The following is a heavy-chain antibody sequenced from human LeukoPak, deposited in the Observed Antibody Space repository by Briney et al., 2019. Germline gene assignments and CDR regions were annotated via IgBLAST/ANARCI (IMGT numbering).Heavy chain of an antibody. Sequence: SESLSLTCTVSGGSISSSSYYWGWLRQPPGKGLECIGSIYYSGSTYYNPSLKSRGTISVDTSKNQFSLKLSSVTAADTAVYCCARLGYDSSRSGFDYWGQGTLVTVSS. J-gene: IGHJ4*02. V-gene: IGHV4-39*01. D-gene: IGHD3-22*01. CDR2: IYYSGST. CDR1: GGSISSSSYY. CDR3: ARLGYDSSRSGFDY.